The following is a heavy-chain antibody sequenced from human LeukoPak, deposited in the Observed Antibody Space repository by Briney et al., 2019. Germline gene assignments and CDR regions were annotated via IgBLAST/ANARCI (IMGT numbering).Heavy chain of an antibody. CDR2: IYPGDSDT. D-gene: IGHD2-2*01. CDR3: ARQEIVVVPETYYYGMDV. J-gene: IGHJ6*02. V-gene: IGHV5-51*01. CDR1: GYSFTSYW. Sequence: GESLKISCKGSGYSFTSYWIGWVRQVPGKGLEWMGIIYPGDSDTRYSQSFQGQVTISADKSISTAYLQWSSLKASDTAMYYCARQEIVVVPETYYYGMDVWGQGTTVTVSS.